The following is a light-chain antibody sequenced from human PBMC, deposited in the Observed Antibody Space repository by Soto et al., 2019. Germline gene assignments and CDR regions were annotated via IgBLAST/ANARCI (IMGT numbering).Light chain of an antibody. CDR1: SSDVGNYNR. V-gene: IGLV2-18*02. CDR2: EVS. J-gene: IGLJ1*01. CDR3: CSYTPSSTYV. Sequence: QSVLTQPPSVSGSPGQSVASSCTGTSSDVGNYNRVSWYQQPPGTAPKLMIYEVSNRPSGVPDHFSGSKSGNTASLTISGLQAEDEADYYCCSYTPSSTYVFGTGTKVTVL.